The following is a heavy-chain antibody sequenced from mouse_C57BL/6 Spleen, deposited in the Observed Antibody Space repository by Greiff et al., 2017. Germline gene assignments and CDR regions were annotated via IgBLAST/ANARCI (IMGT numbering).Heavy chain of an antibody. CDR1: GYTFTDYN. V-gene: IGHV1-22*01. Sequence: EVQLQQSGPELVKPGASVKMSCKASGYTFTDYNMHWVKQSHGKSLEWIGYINPNNGGTSYNQKFKGKATVTVNKSSSTAYMELRSLTSEDSAVYSCASEGNWDPFAYWGQGTLVTVSA. CDR3: ASEGNWDPFAY. D-gene: IGHD4-1*01. J-gene: IGHJ3*01. CDR2: INPNNGGT.